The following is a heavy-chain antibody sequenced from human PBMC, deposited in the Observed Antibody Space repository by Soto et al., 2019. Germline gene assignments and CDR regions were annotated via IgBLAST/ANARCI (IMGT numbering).Heavy chain of an antibody. CDR2: INHSGST. D-gene: IGHD3-9*01. V-gene: IGHV4-34*01. CDR1: GGSFSGYY. CDR3: ARLEGLATISYYFDF. Sequence: PSETLSLTCAVYGGSFSGYYWSWIRQPPGKGLEWIGEINHSGSTNYNPSLKSRVTISVDTSKNQFSLKLSSVTAADTAVYYCARLEGLATISYYFDFWGQGALVPVSS. J-gene: IGHJ4*02.